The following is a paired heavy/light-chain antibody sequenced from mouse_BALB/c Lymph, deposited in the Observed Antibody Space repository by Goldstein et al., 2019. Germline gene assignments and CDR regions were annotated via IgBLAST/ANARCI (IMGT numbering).Light chain of an antibody. V-gene: IGKV6-20*01. CDR2: GAS. Sequence: NIVMTQSPKSMSMSVGERVTLSCKASENVGTYVSWYQQKPEQSPKLLIYGASNRYTGVPDRFTGSGSATDFTLTISSVQAEDLADYHCGQSYSYPYTFGGGTKLEIK. CDR1: ENVGTY. CDR3: GQSYSYPYT. J-gene: IGKJ2*01.
Heavy chain of an antibody. J-gene: IGHJ4*01. CDR1: GFTFSSYT. D-gene: IGHD2-10*01. Sequence: DVKLVESGGGLVKPGGSLKLSCAASGFTFSSYTMSWVRQTPEKRLEWVATISSGGSYTYYPDSVKGRFTISRDNAKNTLYLQMSSLKSEDTAMYYCTRETYYGNYGAMDYWGQGTSVTVSS. CDR3: TRETYYGNYGAMDY. V-gene: IGHV5-6-4*01. CDR2: ISSGGSYT.